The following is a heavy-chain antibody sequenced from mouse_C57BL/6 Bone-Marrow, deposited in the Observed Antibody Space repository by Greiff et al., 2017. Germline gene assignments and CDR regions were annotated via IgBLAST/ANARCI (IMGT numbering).Heavy chain of an antibody. CDR1: GYTFTSYG. CDR2: IYPRSGNT. CDR3: ARNLPGIAMDY. V-gene: IGHV1-81*01. D-gene: IGHD4-1*01. J-gene: IGHJ4*01. Sequence: VQRVESGAELARPGASVKLSCKASGYTFTSYGISWVKQRTGQGLEWIGEIYPRSGNTYYNETFKGKATLTADKSSSTAYMELRSLTSEDSAVYFCARNLPGIAMDYWGQGTSVTVSS.